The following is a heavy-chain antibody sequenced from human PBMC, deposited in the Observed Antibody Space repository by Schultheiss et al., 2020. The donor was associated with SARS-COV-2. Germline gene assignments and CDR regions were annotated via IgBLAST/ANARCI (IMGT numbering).Heavy chain of an antibody. D-gene: IGHD6-13*01. CDR2: ISYDGSNK. CDR1: GFTFSSYA. CDR3: ATGTTAAWDYYYGMDV. J-gene: IGHJ6*02. Sequence: GGSLRLSCSASGFTFSSYAMHWVRQAPGKGLEWVALISYDGSNKYYADSVKGRFTISRDNSKNTLYLQMNSLRAEDTALYYCATGTTAAWDYYYGMDVWGQGTTVTVSS. V-gene: IGHV3-30*07.